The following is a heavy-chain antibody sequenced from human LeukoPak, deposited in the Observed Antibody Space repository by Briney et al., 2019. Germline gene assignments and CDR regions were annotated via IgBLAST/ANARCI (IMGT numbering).Heavy chain of an antibody. CDR1: GYTFTSYG. CDR3: ARTYYSNYVHYFDY. J-gene: IGHJ4*02. V-gene: IGHV1-18*01. Sequence: ASVKVSCKASGYTFTSYGISWVRQAPGQGLEWMGWISAYNGNTNYAQKLQGRVTMTTDTSTSTAYMELRSLRSDDTAVYYCARTYYSNYVHYFDYWGQGTLVTVSS. CDR2: ISAYNGNT. D-gene: IGHD4-11*01.